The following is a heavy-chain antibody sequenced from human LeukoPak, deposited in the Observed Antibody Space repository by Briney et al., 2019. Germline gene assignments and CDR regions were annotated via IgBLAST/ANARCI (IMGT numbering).Heavy chain of an antibody. D-gene: IGHD3-9*01. V-gene: IGHV3-48*01. Sequence: PGGSLRLSCAASGFTFSSYSMNWVRQAPGKGLEWVSYISSSSTIHYADSVKGRFTISRDNAKNSLYLQMNSLTAEDTALYYCAKDPSGYFDWLFHFDYWGQGTLVTVSS. CDR2: ISSSSTI. CDR3: AKDPSGYFDWLFHFDY. CDR1: GFTFSSYS. J-gene: IGHJ4*02.